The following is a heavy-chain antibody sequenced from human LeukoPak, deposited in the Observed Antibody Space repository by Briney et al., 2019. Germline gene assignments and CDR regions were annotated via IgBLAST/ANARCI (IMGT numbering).Heavy chain of an antibody. CDR2: INHSGST. CDR3: ARGNRYSSGWYSFGWFDP. V-gene: IGHV4-34*01. CDR1: GGSFSGYY. J-gene: IGHJ5*02. Sequence: PSETLSLTCAVYGGSFSGYYWSWIRQPPGKGLEWIGEINHSGSTNYNPSLKSRVTISVDTSKNQFSLKLSSVTAADTAVYYCARGNRYSSGWYSFGWFDPWGQGTLVTVSS. D-gene: IGHD6-19*01.